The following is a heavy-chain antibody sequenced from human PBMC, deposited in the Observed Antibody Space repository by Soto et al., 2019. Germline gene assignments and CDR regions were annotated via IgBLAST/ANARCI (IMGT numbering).Heavy chain of an antibody. CDR2: IYYSGST. CDR3: ARQPPRSGSLNWFDP. CDR1: GGSISSSSYY. D-gene: IGHD1-26*01. J-gene: IGHJ5*02. V-gene: IGHV4-39*01. Sequence: PSETLSLTCTVSGGSISSSSYYWGWIRQPPGKGLEWIGSIYYSGSTYYNPSLKSRVTISVDTSKNQFSLKLSSVTAADTAVYYCARQPPRSGSLNWFDPWGQGTLVTVSS.